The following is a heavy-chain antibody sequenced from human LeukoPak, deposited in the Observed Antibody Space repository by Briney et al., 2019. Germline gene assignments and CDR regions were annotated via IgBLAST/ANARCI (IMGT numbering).Heavy chain of an antibody. CDR1: GFIFSSYS. Sequence: PGGSLRLSCAASGFIFSSYSMNWVRQAPGKGLEWVAFIRYDGSNKYYADSVNKYYADSVKGRFTISRDNSKNTLYLQMNSLRAEDTAVYYCARDPYGGNLMWYFDYWGQGTLVTVSS. J-gene: IGHJ4*02. V-gene: IGHV3-30*02. CDR2: IRYDGSNKYYADSVNK. CDR3: ARDPYGGNLMWYFDY. D-gene: IGHD4-23*01.